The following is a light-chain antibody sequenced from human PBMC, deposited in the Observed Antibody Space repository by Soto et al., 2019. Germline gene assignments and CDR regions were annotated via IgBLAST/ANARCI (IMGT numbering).Light chain of an antibody. Sequence: DIQMTQSPSSLSASFGDRVTITCRASQSITTYLNWYRQKTGKAPKLLIYAASSLQSGVTSRFSGSGSETEFTLSISSLQPEDFATYFCQQIYSAPLTFGGGTKVDIK. CDR1: QSITTY. CDR3: QQIYSAPLT. J-gene: IGKJ4*01. CDR2: AAS. V-gene: IGKV1-39*01.